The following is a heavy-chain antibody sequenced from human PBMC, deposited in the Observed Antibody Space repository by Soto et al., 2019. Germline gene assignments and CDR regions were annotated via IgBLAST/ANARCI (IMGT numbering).Heavy chain of an antibody. CDR2: ISGSGGST. CDR1: GFTFSSYA. Sequence: EVQLLESGGGLVQPGGSLRLSCAASGFTFSSYAMTWVRQATGKGLEWVSTISGSGGSTYYADSVKGRFTISRDNSKNRLYLRMNSLRAEDTAVYCCAKVVETYFDYWGQRTMVTVSS. D-gene: IGHD2-15*01. CDR3: AKVVETYFDY. V-gene: IGHV3-23*01. J-gene: IGHJ4*02.